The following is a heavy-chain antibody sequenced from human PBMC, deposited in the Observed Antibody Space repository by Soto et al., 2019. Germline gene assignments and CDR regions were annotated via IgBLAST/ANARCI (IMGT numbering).Heavy chain of an antibody. CDR2: IYHTGST. D-gene: IGHD1-7*01. J-gene: IGHJ5*02. CDR3: ATKVELRRWFDP. V-gene: IGHV4-38-2*01. CDR1: GYSISSGYY. Sequence: SDTLSLTCAVSGYSISSGYYWDWIRQPPGKGLEWIGSIYHTGSTYYNPSPKSRVTISVDTSKNQFSLKLSSVTAADTAVYYCATKVELRRWFDPWGQGTLVTVSS.